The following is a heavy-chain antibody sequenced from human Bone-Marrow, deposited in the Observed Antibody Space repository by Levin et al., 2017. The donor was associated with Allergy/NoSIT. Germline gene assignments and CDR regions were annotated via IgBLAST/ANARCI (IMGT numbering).Heavy chain of an antibody. Sequence: KPSETLSLTCAVSGGSISSSSYCWAWIRQPPGTGLEWIGSFCYSRGTYYNPSLNSRVTISVDTSKSQLSLGLNSVTAADTAVYYCARVDCTGGRCSPEAFDIWGQGTRVTVSS. V-gene: IGHV4-39*01. D-gene: IGHD2-15*01. CDR3: ARVDCTGGRCSPEAFDI. CDR2: FCYSRGT. J-gene: IGHJ3*02. CDR1: GGSISSSSYC.